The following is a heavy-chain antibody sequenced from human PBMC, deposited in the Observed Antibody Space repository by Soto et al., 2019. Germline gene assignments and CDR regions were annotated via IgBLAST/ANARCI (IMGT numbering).Heavy chain of an antibody. CDR3: ARGNQNQLRCLEWLPNYYYGMDV. CDR2: IIPIFGTA. J-gene: IGHJ6*02. CDR1: GGTFSSYA. Sequence: QVQLVQSGAAVKKPGSSVKVSCKASGGTFSSYAISWVRQAPGQGLEWMGGIIPIFGTANYAQKFQGRVTITADESTSTAYMELSSLRSEDTAVYYCARGNQNQLRCLEWLPNYYYGMDVWGQGTTVTVSS. D-gene: IGHD3-3*01. V-gene: IGHV1-69*01.